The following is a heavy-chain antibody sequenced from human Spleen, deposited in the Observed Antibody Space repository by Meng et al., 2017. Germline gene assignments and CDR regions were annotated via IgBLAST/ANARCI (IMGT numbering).Heavy chain of an antibody. J-gene: IGHJ4*02. Sequence: SETLSLTCTVSGGSISSGGYYWSWIHQHPGKGLEWIGYIYYSGSTYYNPSLKSLVTISVDTSKNQFSLKLSSVTAADSAVYYCARGPTTMAHDFDYWGQGTLVTVSS. CDR2: IYYSGST. V-gene: IGHV4-31*01. CDR3: ARGPTTMAHDFDY. D-gene: IGHD4-11*01. CDR1: GGSISSGGYY.